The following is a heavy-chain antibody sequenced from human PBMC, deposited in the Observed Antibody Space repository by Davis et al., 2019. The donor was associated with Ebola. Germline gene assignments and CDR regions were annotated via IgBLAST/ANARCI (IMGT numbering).Heavy chain of an antibody. J-gene: IGHJ4*02. V-gene: IGHV1-2*02. CDR2: INPNSGGT. CDR3: ARDRGEPYGGNVEGLFDY. D-gene: IGHD4-23*01. CDR1: GYTFTGYY. Sequence: ASVKVSCKASGYTFTGYYMHWVRQAPGQGLEWMGWINPNSGGTNYSQKFQGRVTMTRDTSISTAYMDLSRLTSGDTAVFYCARDRGEPYGGNVEGLFDYWGQGTLVTVSS.